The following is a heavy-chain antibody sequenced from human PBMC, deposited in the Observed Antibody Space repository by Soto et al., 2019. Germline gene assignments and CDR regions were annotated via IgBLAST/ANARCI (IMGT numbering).Heavy chain of an antibody. Sequence: EVQLVETGGGVIQPGGSLRLSCAASGFTVINTYMSWVRQAPGKGLEWVSALYRSGNTYYTDSVRGRFTISTDSSKNTVYLQMNNLRVEDTAVYYSVCRYGSAWYGGEPDSWGQGTLVTVSS. V-gene: IGHV3-53*02. J-gene: IGHJ4*02. D-gene: IGHD6-13*01. CDR2: LYRSGNT. CDR1: GFTVINTY. CDR3: VCRYGSAWYGGEPDS.